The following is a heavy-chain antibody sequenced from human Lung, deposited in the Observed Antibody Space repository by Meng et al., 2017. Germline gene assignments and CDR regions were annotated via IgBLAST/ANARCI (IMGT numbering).Heavy chain of an antibody. J-gene: IGHJ1*01. V-gene: IGHV3-74*01. CDR2: IHRDGTKP. D-gene: IGHD1-1*01. CDR1: GFTFTDHW. Sequence: QCVYAWGGLVPPGGSLRLSCAASGFTFTDHWMHWVRQGPGKGLVWVSRIHRDGTKPTYADSVKGRFTISRDNAKNTLYLQMNNLRAEDTAFYYCTNDRLNHWGQGALVTVSS. CDR3: TNDRLNH.